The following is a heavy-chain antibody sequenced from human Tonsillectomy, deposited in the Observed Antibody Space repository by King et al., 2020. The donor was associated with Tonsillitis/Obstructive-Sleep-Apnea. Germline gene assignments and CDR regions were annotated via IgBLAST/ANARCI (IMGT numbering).Heavy chain of an antibody. D-gene: IGHD5-18*01. CDR2: IRSKAYGGTT. CDR1: GFTFGDYA. CDR3: VGGYSFAKGFYYYGMDV. Sequence: DVQLVESGGGLVQPGWSLRLSCTTSGFTFGDYAMSWVRQAPGKGLECVGVIRSKAYGGTTEYAASVNGRFTISRDDSKSIAYLQMNSLKTEDTAVYYCVGGYSFAKGFYYYGMDVWGQGTTVTVSS. V-gene: IGHV3-49*04. J-gene: IGHJ6*02.